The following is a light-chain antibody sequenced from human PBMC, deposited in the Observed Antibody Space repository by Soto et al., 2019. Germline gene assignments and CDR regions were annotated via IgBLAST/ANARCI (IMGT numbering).Light chain of an antibody. CDR2: GAS. V-gene: IGKV3-20*01. Sequence: EIVLTQSPGTLSLSPGERATPSCRASQSVSNNYLAWYQQKPGQAPRLLIYGASNRATGIPDRFSSSGSGTDFTLTISRLEPEDFAVYYCQQYGSSGTFGQGTKVDIK. CDR3: QQYGSSGT. CDR1: QSVSNNY. J-gene: IGKJ1*01.